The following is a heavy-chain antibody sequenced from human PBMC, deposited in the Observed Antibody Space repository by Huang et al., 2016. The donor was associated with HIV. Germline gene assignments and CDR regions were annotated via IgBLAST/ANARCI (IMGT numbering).Heavy chain of an antibody. CDR2: ISNDVSNN. CDR1: GFPFNNHA. CDR3: ARAKDTWDAYDI. J-gene: IGHJ3*02. Sequence: QVQLVESGGGVVQPGRSLSLSCAASGFPFNNHAMPWVRQAPGKWLDLGAVISNDVSNNYYADSVKGRFTSSRDSSKSTRFLHMTSLRTEDTAVYYCARAKDTWDAYDIWGQGTMVIVSS. D-gene: IGHD5-18*01. V-gene: IGHV3-30-3*01.